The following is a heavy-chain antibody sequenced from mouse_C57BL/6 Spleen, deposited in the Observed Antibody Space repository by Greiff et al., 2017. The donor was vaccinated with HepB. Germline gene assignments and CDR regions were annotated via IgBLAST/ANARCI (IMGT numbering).Heavy chain of an antibody. J-gene: IGHJ3*01. CDR1: GYTFTDYY. Sequence: VKLLESGAELVRPGASVNLSCKASGYTFTDYYINWVKQRPGQGLEWIARIYPGSGNTYYNEKFKGKATLTAEKSSSTAYMQLSSLTSEDSAVYFCAREYDYGFAYWGQGTLVTVSA. V-gene: IGHV1-76*01. D-gene: IGHD2-4*01. CDR3: AREYDYGFAY. CDR2: IYPGSGNT.